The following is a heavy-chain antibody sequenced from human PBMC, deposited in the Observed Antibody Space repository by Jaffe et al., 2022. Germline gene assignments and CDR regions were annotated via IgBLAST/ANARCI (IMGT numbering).Heavy chain of an antibody. D-gene: IGHD3-16*02. CDR2: IRYDGSNK. Sequence: QVQLVESGGGVVQPGGSLRLSCAASGFTFSSYGMHWVRQAPGKGLEWVAFIRYDGSNKYYADSVKGRFTISRDNSKNTLYLQMNSLRAEDTAVYYCAKDIRAHYDYIWGSYRSGVSYFDYWGQGTLVTVSS. CDR1: GFTFSSYG. V-gene: IGHV3-30*02. J-gene: IGHJ4*02. CDR3: AKDIRAHYDYIWGSYRSGVSYFDY.